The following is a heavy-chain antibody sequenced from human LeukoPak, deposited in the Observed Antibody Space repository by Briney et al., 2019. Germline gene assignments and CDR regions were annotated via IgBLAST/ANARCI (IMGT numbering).Heavy chain of an antibody. J-gene: IGHJ4*02. V-gene: IGHV1-69*05. D-gene: IGHD6-13*01. Sequence: SVKVSCKASGGTFSSYAISWVRQAPGQGPEWMGGIIPIFGTANYAQKFQGRVTITTDESTSTAYMELSSLRSEDTAVYYCARESAAGTSPDYWGQGTLVTVSS. CDR2: IIPIFGTA. CDR1: GGTFSSYA. CDR3: ARESAAGTSPDY.